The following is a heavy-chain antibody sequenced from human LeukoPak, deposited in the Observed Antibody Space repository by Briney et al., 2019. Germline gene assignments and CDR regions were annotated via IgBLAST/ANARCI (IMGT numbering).Heavy chain of an antibody. CDR3: ARARGTYANDAFDI. D-gene: IGHD1-26*01. V-gene: IGHV5-51*01. CDR2: IYPADSDT. CDR1: GYTFTNYR. J-gene: IGHJ3*02. Sequence: GESLKISCKGSGYTFTNYRICWGRQLHWQALELMWIIYPADSDTRYRPSFQGQVTISADKSISTAYLQWSSLKASDTAMYYCARARGTYANDAFDIWGQGTMVTVSS.